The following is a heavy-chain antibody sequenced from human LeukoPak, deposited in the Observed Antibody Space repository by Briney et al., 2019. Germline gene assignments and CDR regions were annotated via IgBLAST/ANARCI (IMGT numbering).Heavy chain of an antibody. CDR1: GYNFNTYW. CDR2: IYPGDSDT. J-gene: IGHJ1*01. V-gene: IGHV5-51*01. D-gene: IGHD3-3*01. CDR3: ARGAWSGLSSEYFQH. Sequence: PGESLKISCKGSGYNFNTYWIGWVRQMPGKGLEWMGIIYPGDSDTRYSPSFQGQVTISADKSISTAYLQWSSLKASDTAMYYCARGAWSGLSSEYFQHWGQGTLVTVSS.